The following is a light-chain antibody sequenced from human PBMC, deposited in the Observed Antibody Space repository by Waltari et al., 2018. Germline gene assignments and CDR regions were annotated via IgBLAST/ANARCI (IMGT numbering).Light chain of an antibody. V-gene: IGLV1-40*01. CDR1: GSNIGAGYD. Sequence: QSVLTQPPSVSGAPGQRVTISCPGSGSNIGAGYDVPWYQQLPRAAPKLLIYGSSSRPLGVPDRFFGSTSGTIASLAITGLQAEDEADYYCQSYDTSLSVVFGGGTKLTVL. J-gene: IGLJ3*02. CDR3: QSYDTSLSVV. CDR2: GSS.